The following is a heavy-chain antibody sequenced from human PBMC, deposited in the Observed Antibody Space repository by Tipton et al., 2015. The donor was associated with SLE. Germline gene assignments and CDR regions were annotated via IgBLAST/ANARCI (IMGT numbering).Heavy chain of an antibody. V-gene: IGHV3-23*01. D-gene: IGHD6-13*01. Sequence: SLRLSCAASGFTFSSYAMSWVRQAQGKGLEWVSAISGSGGRTYYADSVKGRFTISRDNSKNTLYLQMNSLRAEDTAVYYCAKDRSSSWFSFDYWGQGTLVTVSS. CDR3: AKDRSSSWFSFDY. CDR2: ISGSGGRT. J-gene: IGHJ4*02. CDR1: GFTFSSYA.